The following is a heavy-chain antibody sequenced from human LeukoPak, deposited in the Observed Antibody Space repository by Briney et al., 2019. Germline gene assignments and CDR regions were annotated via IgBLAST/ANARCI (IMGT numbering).Heavy chain of an antibody. D-gene: IGHD3-3*01. CDR1: GFTFSSYA. J-gene: IGHJ1*01. Sequence: GGSLRLSCAASGFTFSSYAMSWVRQAPGKGLEWVSAISGSGGSTYYADSVKGRFTISRDNSKNTLYLQMNSLRAEDTAVYYCAMGATSWSGYSFPKIFQHWGRGTLVTVSS. V-gene: IGHV3-23*01. CDR3: AMGATSWSGYSFPKIFQH. CDR2: ISGSGGST.